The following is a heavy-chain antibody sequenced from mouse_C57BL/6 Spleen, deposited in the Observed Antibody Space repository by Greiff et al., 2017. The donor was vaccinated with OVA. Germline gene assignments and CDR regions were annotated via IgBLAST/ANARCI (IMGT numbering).Heavy chain of an antibody. CDR3: ARGLREFSDYFDY. Sequence: QVQLQQPGAELVKPGASVKLSCKASGYTFTSYWMQWVKQRPGQGLEWIGEIDPSDSYTNYNQQFKGKAKLTVDTSDSKGCMQLSSLTSEDAAVYYCARGLREFSDYFDYWGQGTTLTVSS. CDR2: IDPSDSYT. J-gene: IGHJ2*01. CDR1: GYTFTSYW. D-gene: IGHD2-2*01. V-gene: IGHV1-50*01.